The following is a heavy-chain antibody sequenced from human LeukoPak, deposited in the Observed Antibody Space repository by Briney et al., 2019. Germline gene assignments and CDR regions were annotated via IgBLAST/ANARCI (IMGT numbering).Heavy chain of an antibody. D-gene: IGHD6-13*01. Sequence: GASVKVSCKASGYTFTDYYMHWVRQAPGQGLEWMGWINPNSGGTNYAQKFQGRVTMTGDTDITTAYMELSRLRSDDTAVYFCARGGYRSSWTNFDYWGQGTLVTVSS. CDR2: INPNSGGT. V-gene: IGHV1-2*02. CDR3: ARGGYRSSWTNFDY. J-gene: IGHJ4*02. CDR1: GYTFTDYY.